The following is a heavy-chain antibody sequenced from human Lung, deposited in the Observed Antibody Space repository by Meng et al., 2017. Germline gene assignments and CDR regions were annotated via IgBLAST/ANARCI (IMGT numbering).Heavy chain of an antibody. Sequence: GQLQQWGAGLLKPSETLSLTCAVSGGSFSDYYWSWIRQPPGKGLEWIGEINHSGSTNYNPSLESRATISVDTSQNNLSLKLSSVTAADSAVYYCARGPTTMAHDFDYWGQGTLVTVSS. CDR1: GGSFSDYY. J-gene: IGHJ4*02. D-gene: IGHD4-11*01. CDR2: INHSGST. CDR3: ARGPTTMAHDFDY. V-gene: IGHV4-34*01.